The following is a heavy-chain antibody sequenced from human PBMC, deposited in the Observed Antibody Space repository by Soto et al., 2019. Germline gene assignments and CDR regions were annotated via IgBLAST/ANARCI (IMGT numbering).Heavy chain of an antibody. V-gene: IGHV1-46*01. Sequence: QVQLVQSGAEVKKPGASVKVSCKASGYTFTSYYMHWVRQAPGQGLEWMGIINPSGGSTSYAQKFQGRATMCRDTSTSTVYRELSSLRSEATAVYYCARATGGSCWGPFYYGMDVWGQGTTVTVSS. CDR2: INPSGGST. CDR1: GYTFTSYY. D-gene: IGHD2-15*01. J-gene: IGHJ6*02. CDR3: ARATGGSCWGPFYYGMDV.